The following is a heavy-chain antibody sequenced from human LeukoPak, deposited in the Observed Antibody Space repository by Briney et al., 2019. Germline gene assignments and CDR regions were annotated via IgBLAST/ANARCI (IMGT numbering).Heavy chain of an antibody. D-gene: IGHD6-19*01. CDR3: ARGPPGIAVAGRDDY. V-gene: IGHV1-2*06. Sequence: ASVKVSCKASGYTFTGYYMHWVRQAPGQGLEWMGRINPNSGGTNYAQKFQGRVTMTRDTSISTAYKELSRLRSDDTAVYYCARGPPGIAVAGRDDYWGQGTLVTVSS. CDR1: GYTFTGYY. CDR2: INPNSGGT. J-gene: IGHJ4*02.